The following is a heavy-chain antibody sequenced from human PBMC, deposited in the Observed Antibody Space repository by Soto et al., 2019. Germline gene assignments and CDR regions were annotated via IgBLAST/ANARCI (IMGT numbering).Heavy chain of an antibody. J-gene: IGHJ6*02. CDR1: GFTFSSYA. Sequence: PGGSLRLSCAASGFTFSSYAMYWVRQAPGKGLEWVAVISYDGSSQYYADSVKGRFTISRDNSKNTLYLQMNSLRAEDRAVYYCAIPAAQLIYYAMDVWGQGTTVTVSS. CDR2: ISYDGSSQ. CDR3: AIPAAQLIYYAMDV. D-gene: IGHD2-2*01. V-gene: IGHV3-30-3*01.